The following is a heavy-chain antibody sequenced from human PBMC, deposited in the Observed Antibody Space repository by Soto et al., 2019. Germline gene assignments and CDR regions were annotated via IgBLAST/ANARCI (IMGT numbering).Heavy chain of an antibody. CDR3: ARQYCSGGSCYFGY. CDR1: GGSISSYY. Sequence: QVQLQESGPGLVKPSETLSLICTVCGGSISSYYWSWIRQPPGKGLEWIGYIYYSGSTNYNPSLKSRVTISVDTSKNQFSLKLSSVTAADTAVYYCARQYCSGGSCYFGYWGQGTLVTVSS. D-gene: IGHD2-15*01. V-gene: IGHV4-59*01. J-gene: IGHJ4*02. CDR2: IYYSGST.